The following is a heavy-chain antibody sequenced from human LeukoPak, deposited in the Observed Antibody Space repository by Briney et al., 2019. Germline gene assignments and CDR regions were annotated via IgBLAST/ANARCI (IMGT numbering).Heavy chain of an antibody. J-gene: IGHJ4*02. Sequence: GGSLRLSCAPSGFTFSSYAMSWVRQAPGKGLEWVSAISGSGSSTYYADSVKGRFTISRDNSKNTLYLQMNSLRAEDTAVYYCAKDFRFGDPWEDCWGQGTLVTVSS. CDR1: GFTFSSYA. CDR3: AKDFRFGDPWEDC. CDR2: ISGSGSST. V-gene: IGHV3-23*01. D-gene: IGHD3-10*01.